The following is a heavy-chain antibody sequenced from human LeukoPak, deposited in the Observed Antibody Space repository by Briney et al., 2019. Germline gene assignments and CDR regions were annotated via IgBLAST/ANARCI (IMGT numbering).Heavy chain of an antibody. V-gene: IGHV1-2*06. CDR3: AREFDEGMVRGFDP. CDR2: INPNSGGT. CDR1: GYTFTGYY. Sequence: GASVKVSCKASGYTFTGYYMHWVRQAPGQGLEWMGRINPNSGGTNYAQKFQGRVTTTRDTSISTAYMELSRLRSDDTAVYYCAREFDEGMVRGFDPWGQGTLVTVSS. J-gene: IGHJ5*02. D-gene: IGHD3-10*01.